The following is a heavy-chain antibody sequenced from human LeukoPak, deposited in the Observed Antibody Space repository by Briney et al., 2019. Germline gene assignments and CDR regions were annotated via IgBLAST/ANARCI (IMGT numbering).Heavy chain of an antibody. CDR2: IYHSGST. D-gene: IGHD2-15*01. V-gene: IGHV4-30-2*01. CDR3: ARAAEDYYFDY. Sequence: SQTLSLTCAVSGGSISSGGYSWSWIRQPPGKGLEWIGYIYHSGSTYYNPSLKSRVTISVDRSKNQFSLKLSSVTAADTAVYYCARAAEDYYFDYWGQETLVTVSS. J-gene: IGHJ4*02. CDR1: GGSISSGGYS.